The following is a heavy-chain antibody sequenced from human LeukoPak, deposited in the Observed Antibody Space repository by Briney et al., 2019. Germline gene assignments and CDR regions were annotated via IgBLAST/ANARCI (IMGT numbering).Heavy chain of an antibody. V-gene: IGHV3-30*04. CDR2: ISYDGSNK. CDR3: ARVLGQYYFDY. Sequence: GRSLRLSCAASGFTFSSYAMHWVRQAPGKGLEWVAVISYDGSNKYYADSVKGRFTISRDNSKNTLYLQMNSLRAEDTAVYYCARVLGQYYFDYWGQGTLVTVSS. CDR1: GFTFSSYA. D-gene: IGHD4-11*01. J-gene: IGHJ4*02.